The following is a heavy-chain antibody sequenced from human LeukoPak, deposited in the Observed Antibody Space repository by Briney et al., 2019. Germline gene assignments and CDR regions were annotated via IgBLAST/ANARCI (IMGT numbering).Heavy chain of an antibody. V-gene: IGHV4-34*01. J-gene: IGHJ6*02. Sequence: SETLSLTCAVYGGTFSGYDWSWIRQPPGKGLEWIGEINHSGSTTYNPSLKSRVTISVDTSKNQFSLKLSSVTAADTAVYYCARGTSISYSSSWYVVYYGMDVWGQGTTVTVSS. D-gene: IGHD6-13*01. CDR3: ARGTSISYSSSWYVVYYGMDV. CDR2: INHSGST. CDR1: GGTFSGYD.